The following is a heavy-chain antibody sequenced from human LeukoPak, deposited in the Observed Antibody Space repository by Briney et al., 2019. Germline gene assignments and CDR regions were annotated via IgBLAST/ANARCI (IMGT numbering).Heavy chain of an antibody. CDR1: GGTFSDYT. CDR2: IIPILGIA. J-gene: IGHJ4*02. D-gene: IGHD5-18*01. CDR3: ARADKYSYGYCDY. V-gene: IGHV1-69*02. Sequence: SVKVSCKASGGTFSDYTFNWVRQAPGQGLEWMGKIIPILGIANFAQRFQGRVTITADKSTSTAFMELSSLTSEDTAVYYCARADKYSYGYCDYWGQGTLVTVSS.